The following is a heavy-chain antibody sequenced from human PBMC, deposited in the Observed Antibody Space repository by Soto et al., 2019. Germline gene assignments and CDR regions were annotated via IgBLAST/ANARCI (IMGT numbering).Heavy chain of an antibody. D-gene: IGHD6-19*01. J-gene: IGHJ4*02. CDR1: GGSISSYY. CDR3: ARYYLEAGMDY. CDR2: IYYSGST. V-gene: IGHV4-59*01. Sequence: TSETLSLTCTVSGGSISSYYWSWIRQPPGKGLEWIGYIYYSGSTNYNPSLKSRVTISVDTSKNQFSLKLSSVTAADTAVYYCARYYLEAGMDYGGQGTLVTVSS.